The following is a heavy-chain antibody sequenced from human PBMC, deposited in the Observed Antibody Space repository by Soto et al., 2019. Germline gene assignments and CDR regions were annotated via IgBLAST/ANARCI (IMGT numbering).Heavy chain of an antibody. D-gene: IGHD1-7*01. CDR3: ASRDPGTSVDY. CDR2: IYRTGST. V-gene: IGHV4-4*02. Sequence: SETLSLTCAVSGGSFTSNSWWTWVRQPPGQGLEWIGEIYRTGSTNYNPSLKSRVTISLDKSENQFSLKVTSLTAADTAVYYCASRDPGTSVDYWGQGTLVTVSS. CDR1: GGSFTSNSW. J-gene: IGHJ4*02.